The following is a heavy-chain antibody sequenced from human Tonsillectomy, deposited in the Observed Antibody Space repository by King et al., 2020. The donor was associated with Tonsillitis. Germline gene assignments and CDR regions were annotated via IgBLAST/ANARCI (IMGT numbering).Heavy chain of an antibody. CDR1: GFTFDDYA. V-gene: IGHV3-43*02. CDR3: AQSRSYYDFWSGSQDYYYMDV. J-gene: IGHJ6*03. CDR2: ISGDGGST. Sequence: VQLVESGGGVVQPGGSLRLSCAASGFTFDDYAMHCVRQAPGKGLEGFSLISGDGGSTYYADSVKGRFTISRDNSKNSLYLQMNSLRTEDTALYYCAQSRSYYDFWSGSQDYYYMDVWGKGTTVTVSS. D-gene: IGHD3-3*01.